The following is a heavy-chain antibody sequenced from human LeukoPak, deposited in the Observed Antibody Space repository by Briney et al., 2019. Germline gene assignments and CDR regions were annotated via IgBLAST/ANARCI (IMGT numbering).Heavy chain of an antibody. Sequence: ASVKVSCKASGYTFTSYYMHWVRQAPGQGLEWMGIINPSGGSTSYAQKFQGRVTMTRDTSTSTVYMELSSLRSEDTAVYYCARGAILGVAPYYYGMDVWGQGTTVTVSS. D-gene: IGHD3-3*01. V-gene: IGHV1-46*01. CDR1: GYTFTSYY. J-gene: IGHJ6*02. CDR3: ARGAILGVAPYYYGMDV. CDR2: INPSGGST.